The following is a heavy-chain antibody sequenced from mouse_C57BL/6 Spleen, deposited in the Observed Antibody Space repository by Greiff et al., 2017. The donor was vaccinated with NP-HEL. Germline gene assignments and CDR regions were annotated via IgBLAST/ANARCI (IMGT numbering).Heavy chain of an antibody. CDR3: ARWYYGSSYGGFAY. J-gene: IGHJ3*01. CDR2: IDPNSGGT. CDR1: GYTFTSYW. V-gene: IGHV1-72*01. Sequence: QVQLQQPGAELVKPGASVKLSCKASGYTFTSYWMHWVRQRPGRGLEWIGRIDPNSGGTKYNEKFKSKATLTVDKPSSTAYMQLSSLTSEDSAVDYCARWYYGSSYGGFAYWGQGALVTGSA. D-gene: IGHD1-1*01.